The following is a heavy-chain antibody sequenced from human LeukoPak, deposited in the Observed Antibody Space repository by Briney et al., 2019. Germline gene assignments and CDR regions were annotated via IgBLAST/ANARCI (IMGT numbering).Heavy chain of an antibody. V-gene: IGHV1-69*05. CDR1: GYTFTSHG. CDR3: ARGGWELLDDAFDI. Sequence: ASVKVSCKASGYTFTSHGISWVRQAPGQGLEWMGGIIPIFGTANYAQKFQGRVTITTDESTSTAYMELSSLRSEDTAVYYCARGGWELLDDAFDIWGQGTMVTVSS. D-gene: IGHD1-26*01. J-gene: IGHJ3*02. CDR2: IIPIFGTA.